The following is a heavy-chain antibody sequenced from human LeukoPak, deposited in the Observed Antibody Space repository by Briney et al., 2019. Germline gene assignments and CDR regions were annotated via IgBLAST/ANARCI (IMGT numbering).Heavy chain of an antibody. CDR3: AMNYGYYYYYMDV. J-gene: IGHJ6*03. Sequence: AGGSLRLSCAASGFTFSSYWMHWVRQAPGRGLVWVSRINSDGSSASYADSVKGRFTISRGNAKNTLYLQMNSLRAEDTAVYYCAMNYGYYYYYMDVWGKGTTVTVSS. V-gene: IGHV3-74*01. CDR1: GFTFSSYW. D-gene: IGHD1-7*01. CDR2: INSDGSSA.